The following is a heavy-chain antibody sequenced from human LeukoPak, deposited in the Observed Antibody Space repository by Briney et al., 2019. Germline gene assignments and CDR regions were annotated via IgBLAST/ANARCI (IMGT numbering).Heavy chain of an antibody. J-gene: IGHJ5*02. D-gene: IGHD2-21*01. CDR3: ARRYCGGDCYWFDP. V-gene: IGHV4-38-2*01. CDR2: IYHSGST. Sequence: KTSETLSLTCAVSGYSISSGYYWGWIRQPPGKGLEWIGSIYHSGSTYYNPSLKSRVTISVDTSKNQFSLKLSSVTAADTAVYYCARRYCGGDCYWFDPWGQGTLVTVSS. CDR1: GYSISSGYY.